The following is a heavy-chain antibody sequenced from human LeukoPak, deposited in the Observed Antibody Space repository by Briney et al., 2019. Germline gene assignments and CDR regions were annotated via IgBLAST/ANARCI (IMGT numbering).Heavy chain of an antibody. CDR3: VRDLAGATTGTIPLFDY. Sequence: SVKVSCKASGGTFSSYAISWVRQAPGQGLEWMGGIIPIFGTANYAQKFQGRVTITADESTSTAYMELSSLRSEDTAVYYCVRDLAGATTGTIPLFDYWGQGTLVTVSS. D-gene: IGHD6-13*01. J-gene: IGHJ4*02. CDR1: GGTFSSYA. V-gene: IGHV1-69*13. CDR2: IIPIFGTA.